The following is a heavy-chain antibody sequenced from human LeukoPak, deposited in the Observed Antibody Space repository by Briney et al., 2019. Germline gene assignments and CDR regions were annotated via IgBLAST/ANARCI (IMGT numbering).Heavy chain of an antibody. J-gene: IGHJ4*02. CDR2: IRSDGSIT. V-gene: IGHV3-74*01. CDR1: GFTFSGYW. CDR3: VRGNFNGGIDY. Sequence: GGSLRLSCAASGFTFSGYWMHWVRQAPGKGLAWVSVIRSDGSITTYADSVKGRFTISRDTAKNTLYLQMNSLRAEDTAAYYCVRGNFNGGIDYWGQGTLVTVSS.